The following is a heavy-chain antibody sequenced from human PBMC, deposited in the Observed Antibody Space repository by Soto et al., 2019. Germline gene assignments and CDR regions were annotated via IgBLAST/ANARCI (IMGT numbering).Heavy chain of an antibody. J-gene: IGHJ4*02. Sequence: SETLSLTCTVSGGSISSSSYYWGWIRQPPGKGLEWIGSIYYSGSTYYNPSLKSRVTISVDTSKNQFSLKLSSVTAADTAVYYCARSWNPFDYWGQGTLVTVSS. CDR3: ARSWNPFDY. D-gene: IGHD1-1*01. CDR1: GGSISSSSYY. CDR2: IYYSGST. V-gene: IGHV4-39*01.